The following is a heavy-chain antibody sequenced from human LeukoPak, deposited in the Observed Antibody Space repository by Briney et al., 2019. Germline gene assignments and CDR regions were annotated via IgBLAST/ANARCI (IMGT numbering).Heavy chain of an antibody. CDR3: AKDTYYDFWSGYSAVFDY. D-gene: IGHD3-3*01. CDR2: ISGSGGST. V-gene: IGHV3-23*01. J-gene: IGHJ4*02. CDR1: GGTFSSYA. Sequence: SCKASGGTFSSYAISWVRQAPGQGLEWVSAISGSGGSTYYADSVKGRLTISRDNSKNTLYLQMNSLRAEDTAVYYCAKDTYYDFWSGYSAVFDYWGQGTLVTVSS.